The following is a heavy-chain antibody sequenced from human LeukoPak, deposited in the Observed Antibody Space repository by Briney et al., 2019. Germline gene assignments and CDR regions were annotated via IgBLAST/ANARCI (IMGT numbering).Heavy chain of an antibody. D-gene: IGHD3-22*01. V-gene: IGHV4-59*08. CDR2: IYYSGST. J-gene: IGHJ4*02. Sequence: PSETLSLTYTVSGGAITSYYWSWIRQPPGKGLEWIGDIYYSGSTNYNPSLKSRVTISVYTSKNQFSLKLSSVTAADTAVYYCARHAGIRRSYYYDSSGYYFDYWGQGTLVTVSS. CDR1: GGAITSYY. CDR3: ARHAGIRRSYYYDSSGYYFDY.